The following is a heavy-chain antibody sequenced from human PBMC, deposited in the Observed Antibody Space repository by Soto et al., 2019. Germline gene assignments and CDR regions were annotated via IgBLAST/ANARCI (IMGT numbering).Heavy chain of an antibody. CDR3: PDLRVKGGVDV. CDR1: EITFSYYW. D-gene: IGHD3-16*01. J-gene: IGHJ6*02. Sequence: GGSLRLSCAACEITFSYYWMHWVRQAPWKGLEWVSYISASGDTVYYADSVKGRFTISRDNAKNTLYLEMNSLRAEDSAVYYCPDLRVKGGVDVFGQRTTVTFCS. V-gene: IGHV3-48*01. CDR2: ISASGDTV.